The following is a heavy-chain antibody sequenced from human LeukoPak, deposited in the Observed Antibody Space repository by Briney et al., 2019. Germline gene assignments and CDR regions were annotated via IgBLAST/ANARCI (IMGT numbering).Heavy chain of an antibody. CDR2: IYHSGNT. CDR1: GYSISSGYY. D-gene: IGHD2-2*01. J-gene: IGHJ6*03. V-gene: IGHV4-38-2*02. CDR3: ARSAASYYYYYMDV. Sequence: SETLSLTCTVSGYSISSGYYWAWIRQPPGKGLQWIGNIYHSGNTYYNPSLKSRVSISVDTSKNQFSLKLSSVTAADTAVYYCARSAASYYYYYMDVWGKGTTVTISS.